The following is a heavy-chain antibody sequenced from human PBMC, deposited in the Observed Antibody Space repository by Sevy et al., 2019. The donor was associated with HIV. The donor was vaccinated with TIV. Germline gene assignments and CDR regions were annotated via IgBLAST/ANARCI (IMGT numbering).Heavy chain of an antibody. D-gene: IGHD2-15*01. V-gene: IGHV3-48*01. J-gene: IGHJ4*02. CDR3: VRDLFAAFDY. Sequence: GGSLRLSCAGSGFTFSDFPMNWVRQAPGKGLEWISNIRSDGTPYYADSVKGRFTISRDNAKDSLYLQMSSRRAEDTAVYYCVRDLFAAFDYWGQGTLVTVSS. CDR2: IRSDGTP. CDR1: GFTFSDFP.